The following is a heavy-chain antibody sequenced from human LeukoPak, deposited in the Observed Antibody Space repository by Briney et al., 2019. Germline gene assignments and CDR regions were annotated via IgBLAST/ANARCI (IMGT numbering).Heavy chain of an antibody. V-gene: IGHV4-34*01. J-gene: IGHJ4*02. CDR1: GGSFSGYY. Sequence: KPSETLSLTCAVYGGSFSGYYWSWIRQPPGKGLEWIGEINHSGSTNYNPSLKSRVTISVDTSKNQFSLKLSSVTAADTAVYYCAAQKTYYYGSGSYSGFDYWGQGTLVTVSS. D-gene: IGHD3-10*01. CDR3: AAQKTYYYGSGSYSGFDY. CDR2: INHSGST.